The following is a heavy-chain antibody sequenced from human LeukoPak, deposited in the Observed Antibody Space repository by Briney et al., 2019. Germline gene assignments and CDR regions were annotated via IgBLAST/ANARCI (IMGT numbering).Heavy chain of an antibody. CDR3: ATDVIRGFY. D-gene: IGHD3-10*01. CDR1: GGSTSSSTYY. Sequence: SETLSLTCTVSGGSTSSSTYYWGWVRQPPGMGLEWIGSIYSSGSTYYNSSLKSRITVSVDTSKNQFSLKVRSLTAADTAVYYCATDVIRGFYWGQGILVTVSS. CDR2: IYSSGST. J-gene: IGHJ4*02. V-gene: IGHV4-39*02.